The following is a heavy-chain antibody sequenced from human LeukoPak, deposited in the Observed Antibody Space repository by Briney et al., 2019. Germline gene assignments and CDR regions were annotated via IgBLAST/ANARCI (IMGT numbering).Heavy chain of an antibody. J-gene: IGHJ4*02. CDR1: GFTVSGIY. V-gene: IGHV3-66*01. CDR2: IYSGGST. D-gene: IGHD3-22*01. Sequence: PGGSLTLSCAASGFTVSGIYMSWVRQAPGKGLEWVSVIYSGGSTYYPDSVKGRFTISRDNSKNTVYLQMNALRAEDTAVYYCARARYDTSGYPHFDYWGQGTLVTASS. CDR3: ARARYDTSGYPHFDY.